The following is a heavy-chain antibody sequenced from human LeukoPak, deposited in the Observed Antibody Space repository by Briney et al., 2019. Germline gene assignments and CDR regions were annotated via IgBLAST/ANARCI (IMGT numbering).Heavy chain of an antibody. CDR3: LSPGVAVTGTEY. CDR1: GFTFSNYA. V-gene: IGHV3-21*01. CDR2: ISSSSTYI. Sequence: GGSLRLSCAASGFTFSNYAMSWVRQAPGKGLEWVSYISSSSTYIYYADSVKGRFTISRDNAKNSLYLQMNSLTAEDTAVYYCLSPGVAVTGTEYWGQGTRVTVSS. D-gene: IGHD6-19*01. J-gene: IGHJ4*02.